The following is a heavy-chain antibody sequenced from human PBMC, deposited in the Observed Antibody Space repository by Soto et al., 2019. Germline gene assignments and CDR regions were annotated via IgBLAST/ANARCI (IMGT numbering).Heavy chain of an antibody. V-gene: IGHV2-5*02. CDR1: GFSLSTSGVG. CDR2: IYWDDDK. CDR3: AHLGYGDLKPAFDY. J-gene: IGHJ4*02. D-gene: IGHD4-17*01. Sequence: QITLKESGPTLVKPTQTLTLTCTFSGFSLSTSGVGVGWIRQPPGKALEWLALIYWDDDKRYSPSLKSRLTITKDTSKNQVVLTMTNMDPVDTATYYCAHLGYGDLKPAFDYWGQGTLVTVSS.